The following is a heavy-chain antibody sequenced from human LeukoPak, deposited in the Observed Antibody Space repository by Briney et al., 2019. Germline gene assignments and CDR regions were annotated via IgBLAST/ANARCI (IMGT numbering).Heavy chain of an antibody. CDR2: IIPIFGTA. CDR1: GGTFSSYA. D-gene: IGHD2-21*02. CDR3: GRHIVVVTAISHDAFDI. V-gene: IGHV1-69*06. J-gene: IGHJ3*02. Sequence: GASVKVSCKASGGTFSSYAISWVRQAPGQGLEWMGGIIPIFGTANYAQKFQGRVTITADKSTSTAYMELSSLRSEDTAVYYCGRHIVVVTAISHDAFDIWGQGTMVTVSS.